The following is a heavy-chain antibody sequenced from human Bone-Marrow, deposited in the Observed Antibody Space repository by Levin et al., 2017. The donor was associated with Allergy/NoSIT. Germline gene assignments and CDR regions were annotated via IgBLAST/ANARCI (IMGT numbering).Heavy chain of an antibody. Sequence: PSETLSLTCTVSGASISSSTYYWGWIRQPPGQGLQWIGTIYYRGSTFYNPSLKSRLTISVDTSKNQFFLTLSSVTAADTAVYYCARHWLHLVRGQVFFQDWGLGTLVSVSS. CDR2: IYYRGST. J-gene: IGHJ1*01. V-gene: IGHV4-39*01. D-gene: IGHD3-10*01. CDR1: GASISSSTYY. CDR3: ARHWLHLVRGQVFFQD.